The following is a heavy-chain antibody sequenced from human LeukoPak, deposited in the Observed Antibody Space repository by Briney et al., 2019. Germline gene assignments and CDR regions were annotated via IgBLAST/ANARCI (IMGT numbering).Heavy chain of an antibody. CDR3: VRDRRTGRTSFDY. CDR1: GFTFSSYW. J-gene: IGHJ4*02. V-gene: IGHV3-7*01. CDR2: IKQDGSEK. D-gene: IGHD1-1*01. Sequence: GGSLRLSCAASGFTFSSYWMSWVRQAPGKGLEWVANIKQDGSEKYYVDSVKGRFIISRDNAKNTLFLQMNSLRADDTAVYYCVRDRRTGRTSFDYWGLGALVTVSS.